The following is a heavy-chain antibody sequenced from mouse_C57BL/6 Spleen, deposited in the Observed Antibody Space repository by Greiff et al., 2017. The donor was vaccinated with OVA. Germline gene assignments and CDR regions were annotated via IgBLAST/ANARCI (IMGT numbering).Heavy chain of an antibody. CDR1: GYPLTSYW. J-gene: IGHJ3*01. Sequence: QVQLKQSGAELAKPGASVKLSCKASGYPLTSYWVHWVKQRPGQGREGIGYINPSSGYTKYNQKFKDKATLTADKSSSTAYMQLSSLTYEDAAVYYCARLGIYGAYWGQGTLVTVSA. CDR2: INPSSGYT. V-gene: IGHV1-7*01. D-gene: IGHD1-1*02. CDR3: ARLGIYGAY.